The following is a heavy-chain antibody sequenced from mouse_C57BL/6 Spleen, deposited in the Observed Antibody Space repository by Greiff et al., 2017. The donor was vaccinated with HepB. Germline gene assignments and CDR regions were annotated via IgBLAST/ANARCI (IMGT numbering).Heavy chain of an antibody. CDR3: TTGLITTVVARDY. CDR2: IDPEDGDT. D-gene: IGHD1-1*01. Sequence: EVQLQQSGAELVRPGASVKLSCTASGFNIKDYYMHWVKQRPEQGLEWIGRIDPEDGDTEYAPKFQGKATMTADTSSNTAYLQLSSLTSADTAVYYCTTGLITTVVARDYWGQGTTLTVSS. V-gene: IGHV14-1*01. J-gene: IGHJ2*01. CDR1: GFNIKDYY.